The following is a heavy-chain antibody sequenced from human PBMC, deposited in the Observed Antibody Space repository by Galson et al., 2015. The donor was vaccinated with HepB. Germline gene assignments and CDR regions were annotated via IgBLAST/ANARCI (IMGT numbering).Heavy chain of an antibody. CDR1: GGSISSYY. CDR3: ARRDTAMVKD. D-gene: IGHD5-18*01. J-gene: IGHJ4*02. Sequence: ETLSLTCTVSGGSISSYYWSWIRQPPGKGLEWIGYIYYSGSTNYNPSLKSRVTISVDTSKNQFSLKLSSVTAADTAVYYCARRDTAMVKDWGQGTLVTVSS. V-gene: IGHV4-59*08. CDR2: IYYSGST.